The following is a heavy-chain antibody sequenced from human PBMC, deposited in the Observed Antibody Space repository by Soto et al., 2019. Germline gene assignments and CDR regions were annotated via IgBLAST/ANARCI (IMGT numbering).Heavy chain of an antibody. D-gene: IGHD3-9*01. J-gene: IGHJ6*02. CDR1: GFTFSSYW. CDR3: ARDLAYYDILTGYRLYGMDV. CDR2: IKQDGSEK. V-gene: IGHV3-7*01. Sequence: PGGSLRLSCAASGFTFSSYWMSWVRQAPGKGLEWVANIKQDGSEKYYVDSVKGRFTISRDNAKNSLYLQMNSLRAKDTAVYYCARDLAYYDILTGYRLYGMDVWGQGTTVTVSS.